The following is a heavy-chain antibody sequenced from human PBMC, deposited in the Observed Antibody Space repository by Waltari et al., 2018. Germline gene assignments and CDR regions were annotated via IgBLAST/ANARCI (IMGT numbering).Heavy chain of an antibody. CDR3: ARVSMYYYDSSGYADAFDI. J-gene: IGHJ3*02. Sequence: QVQLQESGPGLVKPSETLSLTCAVSGYSISSGYYWGWIRQPPGKGLEWIGSIYHSGSTYYNPSLKSRVTISVDTSKNQFSLKLSSVTAADTAVYYCARVSMYYYDSSGYADAFDIWGQGTMVTVSS. D-gene: IGHD3-22*01. CDR2: IYHSGST. V-gene: IGHV4-38-2*01. CDR1: GYSISSGYY.